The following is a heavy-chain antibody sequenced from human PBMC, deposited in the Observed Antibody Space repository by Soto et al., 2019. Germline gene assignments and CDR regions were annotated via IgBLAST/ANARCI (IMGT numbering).Heavy chain of an antibody. CDR1: GYNFTAFW. CDR2: IDPSDSYT. CDR3: ARVHKNWFDS. Sequence: GESLKISCKASGYNFTAFWIHWVRQTPGKGLEWLGKIDPSDSYTNYSPSFEGHVTISTDKSTTTAFLQWSSLRASDTALYYCARVHKNWFDSWAQGTMVTDSS. J-gene: IGHJ5*01. V-gene: IGHV5-10-1*01.